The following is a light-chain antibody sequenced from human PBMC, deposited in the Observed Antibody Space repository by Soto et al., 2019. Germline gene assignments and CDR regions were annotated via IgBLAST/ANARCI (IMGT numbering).Light chain of an antibody. J-gene: IGKJ5*01. CDR3: QQYGGSPIT. V-gene: IGKV3-20*01. CDR1: QSVSSSY. CDR2: GAS. Sequence: EIVLTQSSGTLSLSPGERATLSCRASQSVSSSYLAWYQQKPGQAPRLLIYGASSRATGIPDRFTGSGSGTDFTLTISRLEPEDFALYYCQQYGGSPITFGQGTRLEIK.